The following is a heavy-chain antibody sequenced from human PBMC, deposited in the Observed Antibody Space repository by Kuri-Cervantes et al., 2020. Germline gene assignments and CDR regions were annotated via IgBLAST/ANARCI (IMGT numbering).Heavy chain of an antibody. V-gene: IGHV3-33*08. CDR1: GFTFSSYG. Sequence: GESLKISCAASGFTFSSYGMHWVRQAPGKGLEWVAVIWYDGSNKYYADSVKGRFTISRDNSKNKLYLQMNSLRAEDTAVYYCASRVYSNYYFEYWGQGTLVTDSS. D-gene: IGHD4-11*01. J-gene: IGHJ4*02. CDR2: IWYDGSNK. CDR3: ASRVYSNYYFEY.